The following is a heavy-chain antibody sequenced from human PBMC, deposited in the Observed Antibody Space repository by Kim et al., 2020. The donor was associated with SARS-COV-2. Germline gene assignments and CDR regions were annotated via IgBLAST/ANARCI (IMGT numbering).Heavy chain of an antibody. CDR2: INGSVTGP. J-gene: IGHJ4*02. CDR3: AKSLSGSSLGPFDY. V-gene: IGHV3-23*01. Sequence: GGSLRLSCAASGFTFSSYAMSWVRQAPGKGLEWVSAINGSVTGPYYADFLKGRFTISRDNSKNTLFLQMNSLRGEDTAVYYCAKSLSGSSLGPFDYWGQG. CDR1: GFTFSSYA. D-gene: IGHD1-26*01.